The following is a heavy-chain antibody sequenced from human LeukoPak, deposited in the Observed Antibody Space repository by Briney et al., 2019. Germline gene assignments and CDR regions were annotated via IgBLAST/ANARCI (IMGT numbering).Heavy chain of an antibody. CDR3: AREGLFIPRYNWNYGVSHNWFDP. V-gene: IGHV1-18*01. Sequence: GASVKVSCKASGYTFTSYGISWVRQAPGQGLEWMGWISAYNGNTNYAQKLQGRVTMTTDTSTSTAYMELRSLRSDDTAVYYCAREGLFIPRYNWNYGVSHNWFDPWGQGTLVTVSS. D-gene: IGHD1-7*01. CDR1: GYTFTSYG. CDR2: ISAYNGNT. J-gene: IGHJ5*02.